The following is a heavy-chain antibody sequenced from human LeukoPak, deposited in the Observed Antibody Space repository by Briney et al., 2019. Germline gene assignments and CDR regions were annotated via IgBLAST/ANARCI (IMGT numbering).Heavy chain of an antibody. J-gene: IGHJ4*02. CDR2: IYSAGST. CDR1: GFTVSSNY. CDR3: AREDASGLDY. V-gene: IGHV3-53*01. D-gene: IGHD2-15*01. Sequence: GGSLRLSCIASGFTVSSNYMNWVRQAPGKGLEWVSVIYSAGSTYYADSVQGRFTISRDNSKNTLYLQMNSLRAEDTAVYYCAREDASGLDYWGQGTLVTVSS.